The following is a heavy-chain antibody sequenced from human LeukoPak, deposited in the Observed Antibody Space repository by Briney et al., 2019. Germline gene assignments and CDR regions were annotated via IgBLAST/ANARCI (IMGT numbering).Heavy chain of an antibody. Sequence: QPGGSLRLSCAASGFTFSTYAMHWVRQAPGKGLEYVSAISTNYADSVKGRFTISRDNSKNTLFLQMGSLRAEDTAVYYCAREIWGGSYRYGYFDYWGQGTLVTVSS. D-gene: IGHD1-26*01. CDR3: AREIWGGSYRYGYFDY. CDR2: IST. V-gene: IGHV3-64*02. CDR1: GFTFSTYA. J-gene: IGHJ4*02.